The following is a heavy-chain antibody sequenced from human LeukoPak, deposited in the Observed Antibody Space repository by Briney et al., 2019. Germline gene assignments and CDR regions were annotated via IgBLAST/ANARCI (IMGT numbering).Heavy chain of an antibody. Sequence: SVKVSCKASGGTFSSYAISWVRQAPGQGLEWMGGIIPIFGTANYAQKFQGRVTITTDESTSTAYMELSSLRSEDTAVYYCARXNRKNVLRYFDWSDAFDIXGQGXXVTVS. CDR1: GGTFSSYA. V-gene: IGHV1-69*05. J-gene: IGHJ3*02. D-gene: IGHD3-9*01. CDR3: ARXNRKNVLRYFDWSDAFDI. CDR2: IIPIFGTA.